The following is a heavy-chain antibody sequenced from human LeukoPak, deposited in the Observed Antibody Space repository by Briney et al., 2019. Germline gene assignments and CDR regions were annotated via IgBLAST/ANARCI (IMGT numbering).Heavy chain of an antibody. Sequence: GASVKVSCKASGYTFTSYYMHRVRQAPGQGLEWMGIINPSGGSTSYAQKFQGRVTMTRDTSTSTVYMELSSLRSEDTAVYYCARVTQMAWYFDLWGRGTLVTVSS. CDR2: INPSGGST. D-gene: IGHD5-24*01. CDR3: ARVTQMAWYFDL. CDR1: GYTFTSYY. V-gene: IGHV1-46*03. J-gene: IGHJ2*01.